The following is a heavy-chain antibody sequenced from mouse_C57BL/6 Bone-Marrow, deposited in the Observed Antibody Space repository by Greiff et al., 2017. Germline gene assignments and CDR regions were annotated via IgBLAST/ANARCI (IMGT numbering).Heavy chain of an antibody. CDR1: GYSFTSYY. Sequence: QVQLQQSGPELVKPGASVKISCKASGYSFTSYYIHWVKQRPGQGLEWIGWIYPGSGNTKYNEKFKGKATLTADTSSSTAYMQLSSLTSEDSAVYYCARVPPYYGSSTGYFDVWGTGTTVTVSS. CDR3: ARVPPYYGSSTGYFDV. D-gene: IGHD1-1*01. J-gene: IGHJ1*03. CDR2: IYPGSGNT. V-gene: IGHV1-66*01.